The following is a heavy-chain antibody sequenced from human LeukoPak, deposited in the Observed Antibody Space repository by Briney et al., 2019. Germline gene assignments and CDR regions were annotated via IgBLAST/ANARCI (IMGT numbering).Heavy chain of an antibody. Sequence: ASVKVSCKASGGTFSSYAISWVRQAPGQGLEWMGGIIPIFGTANYAQKFQGRVTITADESTSTAYMELSSLRSEDTAVYYCAGGIRGGNTAYWGQGTLVTVSS. CDR1: GGTFSSYA. D-gene: IGHD4-23*01. CDR2: IIPIFGTA. J-gene: IGHJ4*02. CDR3: AGGIRGGNTAY. V-gene: IGHV1-69*13.